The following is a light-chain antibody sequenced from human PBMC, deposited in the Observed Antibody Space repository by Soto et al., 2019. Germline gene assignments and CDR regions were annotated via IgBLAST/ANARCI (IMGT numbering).Light chain of an antibody. CDR3: SSYTSSSTLVV. J-gene: IGLJ1*01. Sequence: QPVLTQPASVSGSPGQSITISCTGTSSDVGGYNYVSWYQQHPGKAPKLMIYDVSNRPSGVSNRFSGSKSGNTASLTISGLQAEDEADYYCSSYTSSSTLVVFGTGTKLPS. V-gene: IGLV2-14*01. CDR1: SSDVGGYNY. CDR2: DVS.